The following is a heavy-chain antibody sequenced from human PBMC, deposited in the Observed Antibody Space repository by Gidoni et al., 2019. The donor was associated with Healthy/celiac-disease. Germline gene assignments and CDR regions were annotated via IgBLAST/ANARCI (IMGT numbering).Heavy chain of an antibody. J-gene: IGHJ4*02. D-gene: IGHD3-10*01. CDR2: IDDSGST. CDR3: SIDAWWFGEYFDY. CDR1: GGSISSYY. Sequence: QVQLPESGPGPVKPSATLTLTCTVSGGSISSYYWSWIRQPPGDGLEWSGYIDDSGSTNFTPSLKSRVTISVDTSKNQFSLELSSVPAADTAVYYCSIDAWWFGEYFDYWGQGTLVTVSS. V-gene: IGHV4-59*01.